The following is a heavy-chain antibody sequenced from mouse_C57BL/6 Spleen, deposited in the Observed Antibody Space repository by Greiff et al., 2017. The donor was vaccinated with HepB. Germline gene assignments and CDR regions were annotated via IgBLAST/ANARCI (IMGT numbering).Heavy chain of an antibody. J-gene: IGHJ1*03. D-gene: IGHD2-4*01. CDR2: ISDGGSYT. CDR1: GFTFSSYA. Sequence: EVKVVESGGGLVKPGGSLKLSCAASGFTFSSYAMSWVRQTPEKRLEWVATISDGGSYTYYPDNVKGRFTISRDNAKNNLYLQMSHLKSEDTAMYYCARDHDYDDWYFDVWGTGTTVTVSS. V-gene: IGHV5-4*01. CDR3: ARDHDYDDWYFDV.